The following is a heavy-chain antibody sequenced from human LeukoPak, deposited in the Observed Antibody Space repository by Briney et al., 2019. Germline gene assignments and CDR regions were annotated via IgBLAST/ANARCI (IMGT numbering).Heavy chain of an antibody. V-gene: IGHV4-59*11. CDR1: GGSISSHY. D-gene: IGHD3-16*02. CDR2: IYYSGST. CDR3: ARSYDYVWGSYRYVRNDYFDY. J-gene: IGHJ4*02. Sequence: SETLSLTCTVSGGSISSHYWSWIRQPPGKGLEWIGYIYYSGSTNYNPSLKSRVTISVDTSKNQFSLKLSSVTAADTAVYYCARSYDYVWGSYRYVRNDYFDYWGQGTLVTVSS.